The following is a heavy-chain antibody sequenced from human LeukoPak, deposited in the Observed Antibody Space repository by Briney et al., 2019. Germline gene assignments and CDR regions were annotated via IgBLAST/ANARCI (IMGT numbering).Heavy chain of an antibody. CDR2: INPNSGGT. J-gene: IGHJ4*02. D-gene: IGHD2-15*01. CDR1: GYTFTGYY. V-gene: IGHV1-2*02. CDR3: ARESYCSGGSCYQPHFDY. Sequence: ASVKVSCKASGYTFTGYYMHWVRQAPGQGLEWMGWINPNSGGTNYAQKFQGRVTMTRDTSISTAYMELSRLRSDDTAVYYCARESYCSGGSCYQPHFDYWGQGTLVTVSS.